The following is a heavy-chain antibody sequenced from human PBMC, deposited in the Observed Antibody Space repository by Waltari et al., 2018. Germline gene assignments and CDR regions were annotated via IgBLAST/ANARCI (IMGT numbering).Heavy chain of an antibody. CDR2: ISNSGSTI. J-gene: IGHJ6*03. CDR3: ARPSTEYFYYYYYMDV. V-gene: IGHV3-48*03. Sequence: EVQVVESGGGLVQAGGSLRLSCVASGFTFSNEEMNWVRQAPGKGLEWVSYISNSGSTIYYADSVKGRFTISRDNAKNSLYLHMDSLRAEDTAVYYCARPSTEYFYYYYYMDVWGKGTTVTVS. CDR1: GFTFSNEE.